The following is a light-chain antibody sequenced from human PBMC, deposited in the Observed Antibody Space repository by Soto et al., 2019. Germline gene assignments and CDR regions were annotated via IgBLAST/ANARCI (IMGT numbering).Light chain of an antibody. Sequence: VVMYQSPATLSVTPGERAPLSCRASQSVSSNLAWYQPKPGQAPRLLIYGASTRAAGIPARFSGSGSGTDFTLTITSLQSEDFGVYYCHQHNNWWTFGQGTKVDI. CDR1: QSVSSN. V-gene: IGKV3-15*01. CDR2: GAS. CDR3: HQHNNWWT. J-gene: IGKJ1*01.